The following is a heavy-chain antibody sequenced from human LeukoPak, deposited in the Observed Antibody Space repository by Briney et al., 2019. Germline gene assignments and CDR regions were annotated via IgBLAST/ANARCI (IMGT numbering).Heavy chain of an antibody. J-gene: IGHJ4*02. CDR3: ARHGAYYYGSGSYSYYFDY. CDR1: GYSISSGYY. V-gene: IGHV4-38-2*02. CDR2: IYHSGST. Sequence: SETLSLTCTVSGYSISSGYYWGWIRQPPGKGLEWIGSIYHSGSTYYNPSLKSRVTISVDTSKNQFSLKLSSVTAADTAVYYCARHGAYYYGSGSYSYYFDYWGQGTLVTVSS. D-gene: IGHD3-10*01.